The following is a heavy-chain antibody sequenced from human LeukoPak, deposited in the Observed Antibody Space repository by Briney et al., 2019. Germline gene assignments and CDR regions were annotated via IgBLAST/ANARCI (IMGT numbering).Heavy chain of an antibody. Sequence: SETLSLTCTVSGGSISSYYWRWIRQPPGKGLEWMGYISFSGSTNYNPSLESRVTMSVDTSKNQFSLLLHSVTAADTAVYYCARVWLSSGSYWYFDFWGRGTLVIVSS. CDR2: ISFSGST. CDR1: GGSISSYY. CDR3: ARVWLSSGSYWYFDF. D-gene: IGHD3-22*01. J-gene: IGHJ2*01. V-gene: IGHV4-59*12.